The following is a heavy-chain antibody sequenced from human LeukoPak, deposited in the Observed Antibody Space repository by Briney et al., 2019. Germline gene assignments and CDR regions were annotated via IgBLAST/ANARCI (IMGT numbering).Heavy chain of an antibody. CDR1: GSSFNSYW. CDR2: IDPAGTDT. Sequence: PGGSLRLSCAASGSSFNSYWMTWVRQPPGRGLEWVANIDPAGTDTYYVDPVKGRFTISRDNAKNLVYLQMNTLRAEDTAVYSCGRFGYVAGIDLWGQGTLVTVSS. J-gene: IGHJ4*02. V-gene: IGHV3-7*01. D-gene: IGHD6-19*01. CDR3: GRFGYVAGIDL.